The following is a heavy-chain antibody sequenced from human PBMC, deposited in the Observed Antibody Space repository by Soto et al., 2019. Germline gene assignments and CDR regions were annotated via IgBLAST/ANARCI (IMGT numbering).Heavy chain of an antibody. CDR2: IYYNGST. Sequence: TLSLTCTVSGGSISSGGDYWSWIRQHPGKGLEWIGYIYYNGSTNYNPSLKSRVTISVDTSKNQFSLKLSSVTAADTAVYYCARARGVATIIYYYGMDVWGQGTTVTVSS. J-gene: IGHJ6*02. D-gene: IGHD5-12*01. CDR1: GGSISSGGDY. V-gene: IGHV4-31*03. CDR3: ARARGVATIIYYYGMDV.